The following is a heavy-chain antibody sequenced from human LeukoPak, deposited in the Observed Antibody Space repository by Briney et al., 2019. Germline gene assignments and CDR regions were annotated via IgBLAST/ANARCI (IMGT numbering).Heavy chain of an antibody. D-gene: IGHD2/OR15-2a*01. CDR1: VYTFIAYH. Sequence: GASVKVSCKASVYTFIAYHMHWVRQAPGQGLEWMGRIHPSSGATNYAQRFQGRVTLTRDTSINTAYMELSRLTSDDTAVYYCARDLPFEDWGQGTLVTVSS. V-gene: IGHV1-2*06. J-gene: IGHJ4*02. CDR2: IHPSSGAT. CDR3: ARDLPFED.